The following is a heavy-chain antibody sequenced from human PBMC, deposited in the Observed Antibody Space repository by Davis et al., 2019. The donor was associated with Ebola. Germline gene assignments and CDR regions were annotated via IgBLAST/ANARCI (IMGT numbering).Heavy chain of an antibody. CDR3: ARGRGGF. Sequence: PGGSLRLSCAASGFTVSSDFMGWVRRAPGKGLEWVSVINSGGGTFYADSVKGRFTISRDNSKNTLYLQMNSLRADDTALYYCARGRGGFWGQGTMVTVSS. CDR1: GFTVSSDF. V-gene: IGHV3-53*01. J-gene: IGHJ3*01. CDR2: INSGGGT. D-gene: IGHD3-10*01.